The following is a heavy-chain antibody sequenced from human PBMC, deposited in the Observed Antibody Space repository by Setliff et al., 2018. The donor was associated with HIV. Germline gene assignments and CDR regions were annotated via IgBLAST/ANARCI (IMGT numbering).Heavy chain of an antibody. CDR2: IHAGNGYT. CDR1: GYTFTSYA. Sequence: ASVKVSCKASGYTFTSYAMHWVRQAPGQRLEWMGWIHAGNGYTKYSQKFQGRVTFTRDTSASAAYMDLSSLRSEDTAVYYCARIWGIPPLYYFDYWGQGTLVTVS. CDR3: ARIWGIPPLYYFDY. V-gene: IGHV1-3*01. D-gene: IGHD3-16*01. J-gene: IGHJ4*02.